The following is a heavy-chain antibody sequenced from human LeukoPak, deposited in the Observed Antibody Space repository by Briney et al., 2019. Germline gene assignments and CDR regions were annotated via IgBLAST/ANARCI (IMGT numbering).Heavy chain of an antibody. CDR2: IYYSGST. CDR1: GGSISSSSYY. J-gene: IGHJ5*02. V-gene: IGHV4-39*01. Sequence: PSETLSLTCTVSGGSISSSSYYWGWIRQPPGKGLEWLGSIYYSGSTYYNPSLKSRVTISVDTSKNQFSLKLSSVTAADTAVYYCASYMVRGVTANWFDPWGQGTLVTVSS. D-gene: IGHD3-10*01. CDR3: ASYMVRGVTANWFDP.